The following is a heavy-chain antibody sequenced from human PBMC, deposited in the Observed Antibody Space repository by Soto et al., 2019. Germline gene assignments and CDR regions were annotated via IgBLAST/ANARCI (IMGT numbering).Heavy chain of an antibody. Sequence: PVESLSTSCKVSGYSFTSYGIGWVRQMPGKGLEWMGIIYPGDSDTRYSPSFQGQVTISADKSISTAYRQWSSLKSSDTAMYSCARLDTARDYGGQGPLVTSPQ. CDR2: IYPGDSDT. D-gene: IGHD5-18*01. V-gene: IGHV5-51*01. CDR1: GYSFTSYG. CDR3: ARLDTARDY. J-gene: IGHJ4*02.